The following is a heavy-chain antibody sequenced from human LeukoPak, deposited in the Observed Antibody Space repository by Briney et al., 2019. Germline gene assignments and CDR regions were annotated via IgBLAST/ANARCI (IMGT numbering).Heavy chain of an antibody. CDR2: INYKGDNT. D-gene: IGHD2-2*01. Sequence: GGSLRLSCAASGFTFRSYAMSWVRQAPGKGLEWVSTINYKGDNTFYADSVKGRFTISRDNSKNTLYLQMNSLRVDDTAIYYCAKRPEVPTSMPNWFDPWGQGTLVTVSS. J-gene: IGHJ5*02. CDR3: AKRPEVPTSMPNWFDP. CDR1: GFTFRSYA. V-gene: IGHV3-23*01.